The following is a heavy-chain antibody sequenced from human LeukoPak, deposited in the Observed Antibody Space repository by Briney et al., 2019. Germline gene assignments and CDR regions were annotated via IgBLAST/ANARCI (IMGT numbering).Heavy chain of an antibody. CDR1: GGSITRRY. CDR3: GRGGGGSYLEYSFDY. CDR2: INYSGNT. V-gene: IGHV4-59*11. Sequence: PSETLSLTCFVSGGSITRRYWCWIRQPPGKGLEWIGYINYSGNTNYNPSLKSRVLISVDTSKNQFSLKLSSVTAADTAVYYCGRGGGGSYLEYSFDYWGQGTLVTVSS. J-gene: IGHJ4*02. D-gene: IGHD3-10*01.